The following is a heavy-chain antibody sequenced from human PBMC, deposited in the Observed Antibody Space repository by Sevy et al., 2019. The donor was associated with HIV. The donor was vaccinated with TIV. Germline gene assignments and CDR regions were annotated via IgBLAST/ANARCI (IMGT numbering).Heavy chain of an antibody. D-gene: IGHD3-9*01. V-gene: IGHV3-7*01. CDR3: ARDYGLGYDILTGRPFDY. CDR2: IKQDGSEK. Sequence: GGSLRLSCAASGFTFSSYWMSWVRQAPGKGLEWVANIKQDGSEKYYVDSVKGRFTISRDNAKNSLYLQMNSLRAEDTAVYYCARDYGLGYDILTGRPFDYWGQGTLVTVSS. J-gene: IGHJ4*02. CDR1: GFTFSSYW.